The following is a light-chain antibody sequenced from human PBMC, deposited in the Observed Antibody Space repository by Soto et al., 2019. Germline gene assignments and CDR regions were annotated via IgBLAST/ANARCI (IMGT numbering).Light chain of an antibody. CDR2: DVS. CDR1: SSDVGGYNY. Sequence: QSVLTQPASVSGSPGQSITISCTGTSSDVGGYNYVFWYQQHPGKAPKLIIYDVSNRPSGVSDRFFGSKSGNTASLTISGLQAEDEADYYCSSFTTTNTYVFGTGTKVTVL. V-gene: IGLV2-14*01. CDR3: SSFTTTNTYV. J-gene: IGLJ1*01.